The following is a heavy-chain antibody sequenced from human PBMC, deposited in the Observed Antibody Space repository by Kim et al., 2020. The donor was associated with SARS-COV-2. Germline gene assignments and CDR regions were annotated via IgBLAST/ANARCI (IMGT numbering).Heavy chain of an antibody. Sequence: GGSLRLSCTASGFTFSRGAMSWVRQAPGKGLEWVASVNNGGNAYYADSVKGRFTVSRDITKDTLYLQMNSLRAEDTALYYCAKDHPSSGWPAFDSWGQGTRVTVSS. D-gene: IGHD3-22*01. V-gene: IGHV3-23*01. CDR2: VNNGGNA. CDR3: AKDHPSSGWPAFDS. CDR1: GFTFSRGA. J-gene: IGHJ4*02.